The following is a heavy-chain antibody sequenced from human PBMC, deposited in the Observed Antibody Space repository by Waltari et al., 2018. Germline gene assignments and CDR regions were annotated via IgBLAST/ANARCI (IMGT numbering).Heavy chain of an antibody. D-gene: IGHD3-3*01. CDR1: GASFSAYY. CDR3: TRGGNYDFWSHSPFVDP. CDR2: IRPPGTA. V-gene: IGHV4-34*01. J-gene: IGHJ5*02. Sequence: QVQLQQWGAGLLKSSETLSLTCSVSGASFSAYYWGWVRHVPGKGLEWIGQIRPPGTANSHPSLESRVAISIATSRSQFSLTVFSVTAADPALYFCTRGGNYDFWSHSPFVDPWGQGTQVTVSS.